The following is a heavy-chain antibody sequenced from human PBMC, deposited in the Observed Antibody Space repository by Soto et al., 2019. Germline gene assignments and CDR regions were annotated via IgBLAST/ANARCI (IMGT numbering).Heavy chain of an antibody. V-gene: IGHV3-23*01. D-gene: IGHD6-19*01. CDR1: GFTFSSYA. CDR3: AKDGRVAVAAYFDY. Sequence: EVQLLESGGGLVQPGGSLRLSCAASGFTFSSYAMSWVRQAPGKGLEWVSAISGSGGSTYYADSVKGRFTISRDNSKKTLHLQMNSLKAEDTAVYYCAKDGRVAVAAYFDYRGQGTLVTVSS. J-gene: IGHJ4*02. CDR2: ISGSGGST.